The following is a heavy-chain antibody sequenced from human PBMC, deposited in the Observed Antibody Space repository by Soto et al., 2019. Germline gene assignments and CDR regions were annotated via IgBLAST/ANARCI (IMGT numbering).Heavy chain of an antibody. CDR1: GGSIISSNW. V-gene: IGHV4-4*02. D-gene: IGHD3-10*01. Sequence: PSETLSLTCAVSGGSIISSNWWSFVRQPPGKGLEWIGEIYHSGSTNYNPSLKSRVTISVDKSKNQFSLKLSPVTAADTAVYYCARERITMVRGMDYWGQGTLVTVSS. J-gene: IGHJ4*02. CDR3: ARERITMVRGMDY. CDR2: IYHSGST.